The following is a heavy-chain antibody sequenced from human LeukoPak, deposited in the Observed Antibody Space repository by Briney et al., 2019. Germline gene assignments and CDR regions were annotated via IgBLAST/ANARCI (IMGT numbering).Heavy chain of an antibody. CDR2: IIPIFGTA. J-gene: IGHJ6*03. D-gene: IGHD3-10*01. V-gene: IGHV1-69*05. CDR1: GGTFSSYA. Sequence: GASVKVSCKASGGTFSSYAISWVRQAPGQGLEWMGGIIPIFGTANYAQKFQGRVTITTDESTSTAYMELSSLRSEDTAVYYCARDSGVTGLYYYYYYMDVWGKGTTVTVSS. CDR3: ARDSGVTGLYYYYYYMDV.